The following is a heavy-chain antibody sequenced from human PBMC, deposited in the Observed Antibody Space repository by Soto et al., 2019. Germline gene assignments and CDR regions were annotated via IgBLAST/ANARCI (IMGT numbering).Heavy chain of an antibody. J-gene: IGHJ4*02. CDR1: GGSISSSSYY. CDR3: ARQNDINGTKRGFDY. CDR2: IYYSGST. Sequence: SETLSLTCTVSGGSISSSSYYWGWIRQPPGKGLEWIGSIYYSGSTYYNPSLKSRVTISVDTSKNQFSLKLSSVTAADTAVYYCARQNDINGTKRGFDYWGQGTLVTVSS. V-gene: IGHV4-39*01. D-gene: IGHD1-7*01.